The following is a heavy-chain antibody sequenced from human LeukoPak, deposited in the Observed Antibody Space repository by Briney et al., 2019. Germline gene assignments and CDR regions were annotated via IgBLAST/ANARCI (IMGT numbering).Heavy chain of an antibody. D-gene: IGHD4/OR15-4a*01. CDR3: AASSGVTLGRF. CDR2: IYYSGST. V-gene: IGHV4-39*07. CDR1: GGSISGSSYY. Sequence: SETLSLTCTVSGGSISGSSYYWGWIRQPPGKGLEWIGSIYYSGSTYYNPSLRSRVTMSVDTSMNQVSLKLNSLTAADTAVYYCAASSGVTLGRFWGQGFLVTVSS. J-gene: IGHJ4*02.